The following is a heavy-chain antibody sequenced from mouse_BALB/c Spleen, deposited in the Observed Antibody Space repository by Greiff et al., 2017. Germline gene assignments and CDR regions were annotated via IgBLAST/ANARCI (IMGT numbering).Heavy chain of an antibody. V-gene: IGHV1-69*01. CDR2: IDTSDSYT. CDR3: ARDYYGNSYAMDY. Sequence: QVQLQQPGAELVMPGASVKMSCKASGYTFTDYWMHWVKQRPGQGLEWIGAIDTSDSYTSYNQKFKGKATLTVDESSSTAYMQLSSLTSEDSAVYYCARDYYGNSYAMDYWGQGTSVTVSS. D-gene: IGHD2-1*01. J-gene: IGHJ4*01. CDR1: GYTFTDYW.